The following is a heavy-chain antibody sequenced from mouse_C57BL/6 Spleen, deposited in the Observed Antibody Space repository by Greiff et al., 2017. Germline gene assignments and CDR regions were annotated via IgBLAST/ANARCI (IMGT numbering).Heavy chain of an antibody. CDR2: IYPGDGDT. D-gene: IGHD1-1*01. CDR3: ARGDYYGSSSDAMDY. J-gene: IGHJ4*01. Sequence: QVQLQQSGPELVKPGASVKISCKASGYAFSSSWMNWVKQRPGKGLEWIGRIYPGDGDTNYNGKFKGKATLTAYKSSSTAYMQLSSLTSEDSAVYFCARGDYYGSSSDAMDYWGQGTSVTVSS. CDR1: GYAFSSSW. V-gene: IGHV1-82*01.